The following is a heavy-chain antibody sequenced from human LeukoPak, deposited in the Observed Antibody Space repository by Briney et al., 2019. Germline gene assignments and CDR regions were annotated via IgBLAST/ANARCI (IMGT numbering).Heavy chain of an antibody. J-gene: IGHJ4*02. D-gene: IGHD2-2*01. CDR3: AKAQDIVVVPAAMDY. Sequence: GGSLRLSCAASGFTFSSYSMNWVRQAPGKGLEWISSISSSSSYIYYADSVKGRFTISRDNAKNSLYLQMNSLRAEDTAVYYCAKAQDIVVVPAAMDYWGQGTLVTVSS. CDR1: GFTFSSYS. CDR2: ISSSSSYI. V-gene: IGHV3-21*01.